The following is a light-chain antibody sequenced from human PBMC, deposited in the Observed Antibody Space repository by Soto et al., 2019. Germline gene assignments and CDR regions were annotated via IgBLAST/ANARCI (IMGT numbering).Light chain of an antibody. CDR2: GNS. V-gene: IGLV1-40*01. Sequence: QSVLTQPPSVSGAPGQRVTIPCTGSSSNIGAGCDVHWYQQLPGTAPKLLIYGNSNRPSGVPDRFSGSKSGTSASLAITGLQAEDEADYYCQSYDSSLSGYVFGTRTKVTAL. J-gene: IGLJ1*01. CDR1: SSNIGAGCD. CDR3: QSYDSSLSGYV.